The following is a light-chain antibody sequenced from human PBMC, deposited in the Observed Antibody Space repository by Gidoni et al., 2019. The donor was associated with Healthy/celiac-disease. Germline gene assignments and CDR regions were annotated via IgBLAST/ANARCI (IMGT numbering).Light chain of an antibody. Sequence: DLQMTQSPSSLSASVGDRVTITCRASQSISSYLNWYQQKPGKAPKRLIYAAASLQSGVPSRFSGSGSGTDFTLTISRLQPEDFATYYCQQSYSTPLTCGGXTKVEIK. CDR2: AAA. V-gene: IGKV1-39*01. J-gene: IGKJ4*01. CDR1: QSISSY. CDR3: QQSYSTPLT.